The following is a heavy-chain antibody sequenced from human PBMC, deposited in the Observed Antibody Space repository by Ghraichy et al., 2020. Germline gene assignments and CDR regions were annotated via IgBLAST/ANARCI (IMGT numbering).Heavy chain of an antibody. CDR1: GGSFSGYY. CDR2: INHSGST. V-gene: IGHV4-34*01. J-gene: IGHJ6*02. D-gene: IGHD3-3*01. CDR3: ARNRITIFGVVITGKQYGMDV. Sequence: GSLRLSCAVYGGSFSGYYWSWIRQPPGKGLEWIGEINHSGSTNYNPSLKSRVTISVDTSKNQFSLKLSSVTAADTAVYYCARNRITIFGVVITGKQYGMDVWGQGTTVTVSS.